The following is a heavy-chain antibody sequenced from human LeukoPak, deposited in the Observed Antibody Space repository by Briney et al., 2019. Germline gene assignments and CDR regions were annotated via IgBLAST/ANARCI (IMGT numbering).Heavy chain of an antibody. J-gene: IGHJ4*02. CDR1: GGSISSSSYY. Sequence: SETLSLTCTVSGGSISSSSYYWGWIRLPPGKGLEWIGSIYYSGSTYYNPSLKSRVTISVDTSKNQFSLKLSSVTAADTAVYYCARHAIRIVVVPAAMRVVFFDYWGQGTLVTVSS. CDR2: IYYSGST. CDR3: ARHAIRIVVVPAAMRVVFFDY. V-gene: IGHV4-39*01. D-gene: IGHD2-2*01.